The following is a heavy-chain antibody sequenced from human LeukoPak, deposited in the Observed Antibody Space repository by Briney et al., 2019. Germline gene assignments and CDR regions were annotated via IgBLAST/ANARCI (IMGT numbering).Heavy chain of an antibody. Sequence: ASVTVSCKASGYTFTGYYMHWVRQAPGQGLEWMGWINPNSGNKGYVQKFQGRVTFTRDTSINTAYMELSGLRSEDTAVYYCARSPPNYGDYVDYYYFMDVWGKGATVTVSS. D-gene: IGHD4-17*01. V-gene: IGHV1-8*03. CDR1: GYTFTGYY. J-gene: IGHJ6*03. CDR2: INPNSGNK. CDR3: ARSPPNYGDYVDYYYFMDV.